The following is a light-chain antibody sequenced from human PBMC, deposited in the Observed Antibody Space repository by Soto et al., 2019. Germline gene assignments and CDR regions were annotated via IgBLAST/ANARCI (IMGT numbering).Light chain of an antibody. V-gene: IGLV2-18*02. J-gene: IGLJ1*01. CDR2: EVI. CDR3: YSYTSSSTYV. Sequence: QSALTQPPSGSGSPGQSVTISCTGTSSDVGGYNRVSWYQQPPGTAPKLVIYEVIHRPSGVPARFSGSKSGNTASLTISGLQAEDEADYYCYSYTSSSTYVFGTGTKLTVL. CDR1: SSDVGGYNR.